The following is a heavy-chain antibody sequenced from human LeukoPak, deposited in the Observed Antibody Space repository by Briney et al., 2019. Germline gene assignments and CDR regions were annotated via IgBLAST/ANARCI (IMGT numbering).Heavy chain of an antibody. J-gene: IGHJ4*02. V-gene: IGHV4-31*03. CDR2: TYYGGNT. CDR3: ASTSGRVGRDY. D-gene: IGHD1-26*01. CDR1: GGSISRGGDY. Sequence: KSSETLSLTCTVSGGSISRGGDYWTWIRQHPGKGLEWIGNTYYGGNTYYNPSLKSRVTMSVDTSRNYFSLRLTSVTAADTAVYYCASTSGRVGRDYWGQGILVTVSS.